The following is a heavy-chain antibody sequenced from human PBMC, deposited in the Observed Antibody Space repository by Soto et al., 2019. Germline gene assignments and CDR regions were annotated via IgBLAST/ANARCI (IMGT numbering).Heavy chain of an antibody. CDR1: GASVSSFY. V-gene: IGHV4-59*02. CDR2: IYYSGST. J-gene: IGHJ4*02. CDR3: ARGGQGMATTDRIDY. D-gene: IGHD1-1*01. Sequence: PSETLSLTCTVSGASVSSFYWSWIRQSPGKGLEWIGYIYYSGSTNYNPSLKSRVTISVDTSKNQFSLKLSSVTAADTAVYYCARGGQGMATTDRIDYWGQGTLVTVSS.